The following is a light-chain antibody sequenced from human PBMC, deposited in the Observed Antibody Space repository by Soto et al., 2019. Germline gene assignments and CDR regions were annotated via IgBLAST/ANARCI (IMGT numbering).Light chain of an antibody. Sequence: SYELTQPPSVSVSPGQTASITCSGDKLGDKYACWYQQKPGQSPVLVNYQDSKRPSGIPERFSGSNSGNTATLTISGTQAMDEADYYCQAWDSSILFGGGTKLTVL. CDR3: QAWDSSIL. J-gene: IGLJ2*01. CDR2: QDS. V-gene: IGLV3-1*01. CDR1: KLGDKY.